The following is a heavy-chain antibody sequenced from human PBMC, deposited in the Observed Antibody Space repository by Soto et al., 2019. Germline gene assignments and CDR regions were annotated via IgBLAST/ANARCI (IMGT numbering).Heavy chain of an antibody. J-gene: IGHJ5*02. CDR3: ARDQGTMVRGVPYNWFDP. CDR1: GFTVSSNY. D-gene: IGHD3-10*01. Sequence: PGGSLRLSCAASGFTVSSNYMSWVRQAPGKGLEWVSVIYSGGSTYYADSVNGRFTISRDNSKNTLYLQMNSLRAEDTAVYYCARDQGTMVRGVPYNWFDPWGQGTLVTVSS. CDR2: IYSGGST. V-gene: IGHV3-66*01.